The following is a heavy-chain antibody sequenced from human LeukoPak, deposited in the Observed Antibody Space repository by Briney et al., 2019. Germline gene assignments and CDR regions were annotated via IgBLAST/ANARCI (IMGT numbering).Heavy chain of an antibody. V-gene: IGHV3-23*01. Sequence: GGSLRLSCAASGFTFSRYAMSWVRQAPGKGLEWVSAISGSGGGTYYADSVKSRFTISRDNSKNTLYLQMTSLRAEDTAVYYCAKIIMDGGVGATTQTSDYWGQGTLVTVSS. CDR1: GFTFSRYA. CDR3: AKIIMDGGVGATTQTSDY. J-gene: IGHJ4*02. CDR2: ISGSGGGT. D-gene: IGHD1-26*01.